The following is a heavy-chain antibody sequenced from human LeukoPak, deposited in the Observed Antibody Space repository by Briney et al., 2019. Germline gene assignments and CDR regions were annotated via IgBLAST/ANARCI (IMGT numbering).Heavy chain of an antibody. D-gene: IGHD1-26*01. J-gene: IGHJ4*02. CDR1: RFTICSYS. Sequence: PGGSLRLSCAASRFTICSYSTNCVLQAPGKGLEWVSSISSSSSYIYYADSVKGRFTISRDNAKNSLYLQMNSLRAEDTAVYYCARVGNSHSHVFDYRGQGTLVTVSS. CDR2: ISSSSSYI. CDR3: ARVGNSHSHVFDY. V-gene: IGHV3-21*01.